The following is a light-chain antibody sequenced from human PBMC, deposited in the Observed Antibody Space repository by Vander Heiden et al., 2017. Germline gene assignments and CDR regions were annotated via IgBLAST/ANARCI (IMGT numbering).Light chain of an antibody. CDR2: GAS. CDR3: QQYGTSPT. J-gene: IGKJ4*01. CDR1: QTVSSRY. Sequence: EIELTQSPGTLSLSPGERATLSCRASQTVSSRYLAWYQQKPGQAPRLLIYGASSRATGIPDRFSGSGSGTDFTLTVSRLEPEDSAVYYCQQYGTSPTFGGGTKVEIK. V-gene: IGKV3-20*01.